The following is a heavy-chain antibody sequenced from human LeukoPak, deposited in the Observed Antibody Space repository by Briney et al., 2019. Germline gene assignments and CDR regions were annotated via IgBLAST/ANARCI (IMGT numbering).Heavy chain of an antibody. J-gene: IGHJ6*03. CDR2: ISSSGSTI. V-gene: IGHV3-11*04. CDR1: GFTFSDYY. Sequence: PGGSLRLSCAASGFTFSDYYMSWIRQAPGKGLEWVSYISSSGSTIYYADSVKGRFTISRDNAKNSLYLQMNSLRAEDTAVYYCARAVAARPDYCMDVWGKGTTVTVSS. CDR3: ARAVAARPDYCMDV. D-gene: IGHD6-6*01.